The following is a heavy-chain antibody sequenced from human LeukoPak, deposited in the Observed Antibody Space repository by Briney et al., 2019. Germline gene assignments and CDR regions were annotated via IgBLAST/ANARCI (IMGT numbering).Heavy chain of an antibody. Sequence: GASLRLSCVASGFTFSSYAMNWVRQAPGKRLEWVSTISGSGVSTYYADSVKGRFTISRDNSKNTLYLQMNSLRAEDTAVYYCAKGSFSPYYYYGMDVWGQGTTVTVSS. J-gene: IGHJ6*02. D-gene: IGHD1-26*01. CDR2: ISGSGVST. CDR1: GFTFSSYA. V-gene: IGHV3-23*01. CDR3: AKGSFSPYYYYGMDV.